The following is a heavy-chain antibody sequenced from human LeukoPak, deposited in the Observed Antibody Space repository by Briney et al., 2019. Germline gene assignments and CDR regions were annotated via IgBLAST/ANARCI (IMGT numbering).Heavy chain of an antibody. CDR3: ARAGIAARGFDY. V-gene: IGHV3-23*01. CDR2: ISGSGGST. CDR1: GFTCSSNA. J-gene: IGHJ4*02. D-gene: IGHD6-6*01. Sequence: PGGNLRLSCAAAGFTCSSNARIRVPQAPGNGLEWVSAISGSGGSTNYAESVKGRFTISRDNAKSSLYLQMNSLRAEDTAVYYCARAGIAARGFDYRGQGTLVPVSS.